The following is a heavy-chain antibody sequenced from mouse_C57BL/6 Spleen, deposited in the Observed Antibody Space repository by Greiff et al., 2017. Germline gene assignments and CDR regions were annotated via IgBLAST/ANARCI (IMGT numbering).Heavy chain of an antibody. CDR3: ARGGTSGYVDY. CDR1: GYAFSSYW. D-gene: IGHD4-1*01. V-gene: IGHV1-80*01. Sequence: VQLQQSGAELVKPGASVKISCKASGYAFSSYWMNWVKQRPGKGLEWIGQIYPGDGDTNYNGKFKGKATLTADKSSSTAYMQLSSLTSEDSAVYFGARGGTSGYVDYWGQGTTLTVSS. J-gene: IGHJ2*01. CDR2: IYPGDGDT.